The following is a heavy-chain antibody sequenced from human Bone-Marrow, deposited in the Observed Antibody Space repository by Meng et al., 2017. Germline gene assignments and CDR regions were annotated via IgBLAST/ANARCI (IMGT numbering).Heavy chain of an antibody. Sequence: QVQLQESGPGLVKPSQTLSLTCTVSGGSISSGDYYWSWIRQPPGKGLEWIRYIYYSGSTSYNPSLKSRVTISVDTSKNQFSLKLSSVTAADTAVYYCARDRGIAAAGQDNNWFDPWGQGTLVTVSS. CDR3: ARDRGIAAAGQDNNWFDP. V-gene: IGHV4-30-4*01. CDR2: IYYSGST. CDR1: GGSISSGDYY. D-gene: IGHD6-13*01. J-gene: IGHJ5*02.